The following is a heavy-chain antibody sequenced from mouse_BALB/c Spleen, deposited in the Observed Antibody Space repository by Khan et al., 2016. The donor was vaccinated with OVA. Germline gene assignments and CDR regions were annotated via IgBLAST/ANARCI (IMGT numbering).Heavy chain of an antibody. D-gene: IGHD2-4*01. CDR2: IYPGISYT. Sequence: VQLKESGTVLARPGASVKMSCKASGYSFANYWIHWVKQRPGQGLEWVGTIYPGISYTRYNQKFQGKAKLTAVTSASTAYMELSSLTSEDSAVYYCTRSYDSYYFDYWGQGTTLTVSS. CDR3: TRSYDSYYFDY. CDR1: GYSFANYW. V-gene: IGHV1-5*01. J-gene: IGHJ2*01.